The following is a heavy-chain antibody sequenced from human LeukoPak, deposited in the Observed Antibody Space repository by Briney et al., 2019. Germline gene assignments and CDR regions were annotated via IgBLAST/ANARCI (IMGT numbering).Heavy chain of an antibody. Sequence: GGSLRLSCAVSGFTFSSYAMNWVRQAPGKGLEWVSGISGSGAGTYYADSVKGRFTISRDNSRNTLYLQMNSLRAEDTAVYYCAKMVREFYTISYYFDYWGQGTLVTVSS. V-gene: IGHV3-23*01. CDR3: AKMVREFYTISYYFDY. J-gene: IGHJ4*02. CDR2: ISGSGAGT. D-gene: IGHD2-8*01. CDR1: GFTFSSYA.